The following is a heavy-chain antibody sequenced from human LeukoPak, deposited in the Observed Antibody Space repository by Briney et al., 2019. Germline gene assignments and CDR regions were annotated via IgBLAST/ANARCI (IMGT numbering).Heavy chain of an antibody. CDR3: VRRAASGHLDY. D-gene: IGHD2-15*01. V-gene: IGHV3-72*01. J-gene: IGHJ4*02. CDR2: TRNKANSYTT. CDR1: GFTFSDYY. Sequence: GGSLRLSCSASGFTFSDYYIDCVRQAPGKGLEWVGRTRNKANSYTTEYAASVRERFTMSRDDSKSSLWLQMNSLKTDDTAVYYCVRRAASGHLDYWGQGTLVTVSS.